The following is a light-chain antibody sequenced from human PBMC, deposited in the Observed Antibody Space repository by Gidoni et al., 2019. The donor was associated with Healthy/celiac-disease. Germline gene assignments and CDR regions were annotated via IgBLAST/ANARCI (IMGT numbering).Light chain of an antibody. CDR2: GAS. V-gene: IGKV3-20*01. Sequence: IVLTQSPGTLSLSPGERATLSCRASQSVSSSYLAWYQQKPGQAPRLLIYGASSRATGIPDRCSGSGSGTDFTLTISRLEPEDFAVYYCQQYGSSTITFGQGTRLEIK. CDR3: QQYGSSTIT. CDR1: QSVSSSY. J-gene: IGKJ5*01.